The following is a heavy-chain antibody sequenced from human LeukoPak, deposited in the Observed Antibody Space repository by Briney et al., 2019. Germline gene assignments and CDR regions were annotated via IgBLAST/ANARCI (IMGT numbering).Heavy chain of an antibody. CDR1: GGSISSYY. D-gene: IGHD2-2*01. CDR3: ARDRVPAAITFDP. CDR2: IYYSGST. J-gene: IGHJ5*02. Sequence: LETLSLTCTVSGGSISSYYWSWIRQPPGKGLEWIGYIYYSGSTNFNPSLKSRVTISVDTSKNQFSLKLSSVTAADTAVYYCARDRVPAAITFDPWGQGTLVTVSS. V-gene: IGHV4-59*01.